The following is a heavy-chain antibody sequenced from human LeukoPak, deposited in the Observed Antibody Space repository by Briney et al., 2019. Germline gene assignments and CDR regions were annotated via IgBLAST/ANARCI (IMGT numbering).Heavy chain of an antibody. CDR1: GFTFSSYS. V-gene: IGHV3-21*01. CDR2: ISSTSSYI. D-gene: IGHD2-21*02. CDR3: ARAVGTYCGGDCYSWWFDP. J-gene: IGHJ5*02. Sequence: PGGSLRLSCAASGFTFSSYSMNWVRQAPGKGLEWVSSISSTSSYIYYADSVKGRFTISRDNAKNSLFLQMNSLRAEDTAVYYCARAVGTYCGGDCYSWWFDPWGQGTLVTVSS.